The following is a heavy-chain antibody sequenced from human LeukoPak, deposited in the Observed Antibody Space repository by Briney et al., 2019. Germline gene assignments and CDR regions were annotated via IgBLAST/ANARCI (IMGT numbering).Heavy chain of an antibody. V-gene: IGHV3-74*03. CDR2: IKGDGTTA. CDR3: TREDRKAMITVGAFDI. Sequence: GGSLRLSCAASGFTFSSYWMHWVRQAPGKGLVWVSRIKGDGTTATYADSVEGRFSISRDNTNDTVFLQMNSLSAEDTAVYYCTREDRKAMITVGAFDIWGQGAVVTVSS. CDR1: GFTFSSYW. D-gene: IGHD5-18*01. J-gene: IGHJ3*02.